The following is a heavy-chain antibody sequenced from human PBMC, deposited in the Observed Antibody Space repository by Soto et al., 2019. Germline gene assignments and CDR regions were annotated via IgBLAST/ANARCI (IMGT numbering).Heavy chain of an antibody. D-gene: IGHD6-19*01. CDR1: GVSISSGDYY. J-gene: IGHJ4*02. CDR2: IYYSGTT. Sequence: SETLSLTCTVSGVSISSGDYYWSWIRQPPGKGLEWIGYIYYSGTTRYNPSLKSRVTISVDTSKNQLSLKLRSVTAADTAVYYCARHDGSDWYIDSWGLGTLVTVSS. CDR3: ARHDGSDWYIDS. V-gene: IGHV4-61*08.